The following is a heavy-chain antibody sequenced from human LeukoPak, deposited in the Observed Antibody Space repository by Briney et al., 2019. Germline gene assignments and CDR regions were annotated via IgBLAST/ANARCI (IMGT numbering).Heavy chain of an antibody. CDR3: ARACDSGGFYYFDY. CDR1: GGXISSYY. V-gene: IGHV4-4*07. D-gene: IGHD3-22*01. CDR2: IYTSGST. J-gene: IGHJ4*02. Sequence: PSETLSLTCTVSGGXISSYYCSWIRQPAGKGQEWIGRIYTSGSTNYNPSLKSRVTMSVDTSKNQVSLKLSSVTAADTAVYYCARACDSGGFYYFDYWGQGTLVTVSS.